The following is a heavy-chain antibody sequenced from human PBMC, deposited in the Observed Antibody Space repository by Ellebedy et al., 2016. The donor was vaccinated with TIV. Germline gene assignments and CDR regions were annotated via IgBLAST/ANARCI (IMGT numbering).Heavy chain of an antibody. Sequence: SETLSLXXAVYGGSFSVYYWSWIRQPPGKGLEWIGEINQSGTTKYSPSLKSRLSISLDTSKNQFSLKLNSVTAADTAVYYCARGRRTRIVGSSFSSVMDVWGKGTTVTVSS. CDR2: INQSGTT. J-gene: IGHJ6*03. V-gene: IGHV4-34*01. CDR3: ARGRRTRIVGSSFSSVMDV. D-gene: IGHD2-2*01. CDR1: GGSFSVYY.